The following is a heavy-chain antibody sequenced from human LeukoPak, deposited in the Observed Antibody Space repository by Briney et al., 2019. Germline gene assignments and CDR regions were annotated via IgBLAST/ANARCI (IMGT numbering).Heavy chain of an antibody. D-gene: IGHD3-22*01. J-gene: IGHJ5*01. CDR3: AKDRPNFHENSGHYYRRDGDS. CDR1: GFTFYMYA. CDR2: MCGTAGCT. Sequence: PGGSLRLSCPASGFTFYMYAMSWVRQAPGKGLEWVASMCGTAGCTFYTDSVKGRFTISRDNSKKILYLRMNSLTAEDTAIYYCAKDRPNFHENSGHYYRRDGDSWGQGTLVTVSS. V-gene: IGHV3-23*01.